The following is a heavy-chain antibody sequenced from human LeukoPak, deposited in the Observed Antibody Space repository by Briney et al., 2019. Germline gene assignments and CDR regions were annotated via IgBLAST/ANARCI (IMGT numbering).Heavy chain of an antibody. D-gene: IGHD3-3*01. CDR3: ASAGYDFWSGYCDY. V-gene: IGHV4-4*07. CDR2: IYTSGST. Sequence: MASETLSLTCTVSGGSISSYYWSWIRQPAGKGLEWIGRIYTSGSTNYNPSLKSRVTMSVDTSKNQFSLKLSSVTAADTAVYYCASAGYDFWSGYCDYWGQGTLVTVSS. J-gene: IGHJ4*02. CDR1: GGSISSYY.